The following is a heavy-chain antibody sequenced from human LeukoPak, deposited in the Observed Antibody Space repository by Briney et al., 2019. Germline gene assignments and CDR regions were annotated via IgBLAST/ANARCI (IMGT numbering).Heavy chain of an antibody. CDR1: GFTFSSYG. V-gene: IGHV3-30*02. CDR3: AKAAATTVVTPFDY. CDR2: IRYDGRNK. Sequence: PGGSLRLSCAASGFTFSSYGMNWVRQAPGKGLEWVAFIRYDGRNKYYADSVKGRFTISRDNSKNTLYLQMNSLRAEDTAVYYCAKAAATTVVTPFDYWGQGTLVTVSS. D-gene: IGHD4-23*01. J-gene: IGHJ4*02.